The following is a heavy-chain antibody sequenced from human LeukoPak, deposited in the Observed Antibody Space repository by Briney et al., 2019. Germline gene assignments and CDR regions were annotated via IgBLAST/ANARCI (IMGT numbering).Heavy chain of an antibody. CDR3: ARDRGLRSPMDV. J-gene: IGHJ6*03. V-gene: IGHV1-46*01. CDR2: INPSGGST. Sequence: GASVKVSCKASGGTFSSYAISWVRQAPGQGLEWMGIINPSGGSTSYAQKFQGRVTMTRDMSTSTVYMELSSLRSEDTAVYYCARDRGLRSPMDVWGKGTTVTVSS. CDR1: GGTFSSYA. D-gene: IGHD3-16*01.